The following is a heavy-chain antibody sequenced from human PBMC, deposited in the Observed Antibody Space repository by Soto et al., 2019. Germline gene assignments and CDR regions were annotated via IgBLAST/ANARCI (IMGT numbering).Heavy chain of an antibody. V-gene: IGHV4-30-2*01. CDR2: IYHRGTS. Sequence: LSLTCTVSGGSTSSGAYSWSWIRLPPGKRLEWIGYIYHRGTSHYNPSLKSRVTMSVDRSRNQFSLNLRSVTAADTAVYYCARTLDLGGSAGTNWFDPWGQGTLVTVSS. D-gene: IGHD2-15*01. CDR1: GGSTSSGAYS. CDR3: ARTLDLGGSAGTNWFDP. J-gene: IGHJ5*02.